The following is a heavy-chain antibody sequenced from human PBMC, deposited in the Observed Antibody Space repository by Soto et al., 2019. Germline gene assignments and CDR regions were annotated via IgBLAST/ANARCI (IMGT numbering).Heavy chain of an antibody. J-gene: IGHJ4*02. CDR2: FDPEDGET. Sequence: ASVKVSCKISGYTLSELSMHWVRQAPGKGLEWMGGFDPEDGETIYAQKFQGRVTMTEDISTDTAYMDLSSLRSEDTAVYYCAHYITSHCFDYWGQGTLVTVSS. D-gene: IGHD2-2*01. CDR3: AHYITSHCFDY. CDR1: GYTLSELS. V-gene: IGHV1-24*01.